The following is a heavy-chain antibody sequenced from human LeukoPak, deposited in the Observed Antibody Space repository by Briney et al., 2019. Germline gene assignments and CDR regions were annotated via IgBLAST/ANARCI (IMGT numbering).Heavy chain of an antibody. CDR3: ASEGDYYFDY. J-gene: IGHJ4*02. CDR1: GFTVSSNY. D-gene: IGHD3-16*01. V-gene: IGHV3-53*04. CDR2: IYSGGST. Sequence: GGSLRLSCAASGFTVSSNYMSWVRQAPGKGLEWVSVIYSGGSTYYADSVKGRLTISRHNSKNTLYLQMNSLRAEDTAVYYCASEGDYYFDYWGQGTLVTVSS.